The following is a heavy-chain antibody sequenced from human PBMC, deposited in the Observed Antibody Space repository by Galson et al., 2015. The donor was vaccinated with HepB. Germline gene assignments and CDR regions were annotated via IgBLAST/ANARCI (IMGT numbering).Heavy chain of an antibody. CDR2: ISSSSSTI. CDR3: ARDRTQDVVVPAGWTVGGFAI. D-gene: IGHD2-2*01. J-gene: IGHJ3*02. Sequence: SLRLSCAASGFTFSSYSMNWVRQAPGKGLEWVSYISSSSSTIYYADSVKGRFTISRDNAKNSLYLQMNSLRDEDTAVYYCARDRTQDVVVPAGWTVGGFAIWGQGTMVTVSS. CDR1: GFTFSSYS. V-gene: IGHV3-48*02.